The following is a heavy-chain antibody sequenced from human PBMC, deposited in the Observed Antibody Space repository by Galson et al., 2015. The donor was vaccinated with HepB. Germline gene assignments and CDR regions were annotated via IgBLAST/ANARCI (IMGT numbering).Heavy chain of an antibody. D-gene: IGHD3-10*01. V-gene: IGHV3-23*01. CDR1: GFTFSNYA. J-gene: IGHJ4*02. CDR2: IGGSGGGT. Sequence: SLRLSCAASGFTFSNYAMNWVRQAPGKGLEWVSTIGGSGGGTYYADSVKGRFTISRDNSKNTLYLQMNSLRAGDTAVYYCAKGVGGSGRNGIDYWGQGTLVTVSS. CDR3: AKGVGGSGRNGIDY.